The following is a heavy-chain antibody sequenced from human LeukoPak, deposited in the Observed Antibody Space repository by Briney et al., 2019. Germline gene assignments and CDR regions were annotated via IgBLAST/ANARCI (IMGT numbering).Heavy chain of an antibody. V-gene: IGHV3-21*01. Sequence: GGSLRLSCVASRFTFNTYAVNWVRQAPGKGLEWVSAISSNGDFTYYADSVRGRFTISRDNAKNSLYLQMNSLRAEDTAVYYCARSDYWGQGTLVTVSS. CDR1: RFTFNTYA. CDR2: ISSNGDFT. J-gene: IGHJ4*02. CDR3: ARSDY.